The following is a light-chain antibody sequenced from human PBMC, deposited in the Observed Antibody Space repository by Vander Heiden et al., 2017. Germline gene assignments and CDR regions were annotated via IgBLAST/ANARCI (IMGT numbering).Light chain of an antibody. CDR1: QGISSY. CDR2: AAS. V-gene: IGKV1-8*01. Sequence: IRLTESPSSFSASTGDRVTITCRASQGISSYLAWYQQKPGKAPKLLIYAASTLQSGVPSRFSGSGSGTDFTLTMSCLQSEDFATYYCQQYYSYRQTFGQGTKVEIK. J-gene: IGKJ1*01. CDR3: QQYYSYRQT.